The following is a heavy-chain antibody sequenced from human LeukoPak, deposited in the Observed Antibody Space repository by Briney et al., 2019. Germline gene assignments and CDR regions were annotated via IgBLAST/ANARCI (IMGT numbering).Heavy chain of an antibody. Sequence: VASVKVSCKASGYTFTSYYMHWVRQAPGQGLEWMGIINPSGGSTSYAQKFQGRVTMTRDMSTSTVYMELSSLRSEDTAVYYCARDPGLRFLEWLSHPLYYMDVWGKGTTVTVSS. CDR2: INPSGGST. CDR3: ARDPGLRFLEWLSHPLYYMDV. V-gene: IGHV1-46*01. J-gene: IGHJ6*03. CDR1: GYTFTSYY. D-gene: IGHD3-3*01.